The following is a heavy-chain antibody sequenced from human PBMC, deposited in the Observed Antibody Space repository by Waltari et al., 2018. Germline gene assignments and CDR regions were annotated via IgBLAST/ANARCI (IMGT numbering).Heavy chain of an antibody. Sequence: QVQLQESGPGLVKPSETLSLPCAVPGYSIRSGYYWGWTRQPPGKGLEWIGSIYHSGSTYYNPSLKSRVTISVDTSKNQFSLKLSSVTAADTAVYYCARDVTRGYSYSWAYWGQGTLVTVSS. CDR2: IYHSGST. D-gene: IGHD5-18*01. CDR1: GYSIRSGYY. CDR3: ARDVTRGYSYSWAY. J-gene: IGHJ4*02. V-gene: IGHV4-38-2*02.